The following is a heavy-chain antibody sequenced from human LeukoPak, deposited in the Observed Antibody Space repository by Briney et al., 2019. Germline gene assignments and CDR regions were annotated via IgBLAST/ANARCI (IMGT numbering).Heavy chain of an antibody. Sequence: SETLSLTCAVSGGSISSSNWWSWVRQPPGKGMEWIGEVYHTGSSNYNPSLKSRVTISVDKSKSQFSLKLSSVTAADTAVYYCARGGTTVAGTFWFDPWGQGTLVTVSS. CDR2: VYHTGSS. CDR1: GGSISSSNW. J-gene: IGHJ5*02. D-gene: IGHD6-19*01. CDR3: ARGGTTVAGTFWFDP. V-gene: IGHV4-4*02.